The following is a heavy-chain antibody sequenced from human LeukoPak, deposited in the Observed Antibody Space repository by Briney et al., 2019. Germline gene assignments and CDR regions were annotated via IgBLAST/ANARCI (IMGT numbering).Heavy chain of an antibody. V-gene: IGHV1-69*04. CDR1: GGTFSSYA. CDR2: IIPILGIA. CDR3: ARDCDRSGYYCY. Sequence: SVKVSCKASGGTFSSYAISWVRQAPGQGLEWMGRIIPILGIANYAQKFQGRVTITADKSTSTAYMELSSLRSDDTAVYYCARDCDRSGYYCYWGQGTLVTVSS. J-gene: IGHJ4*02. D-gene: IGHD3-22*01.